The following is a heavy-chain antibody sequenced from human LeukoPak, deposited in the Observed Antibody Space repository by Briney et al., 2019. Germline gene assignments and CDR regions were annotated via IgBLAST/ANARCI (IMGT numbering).Heavy chain of an antibody. CDR2: INHSGST. Sequence: SETLSLTCAVYGGSFSGYYWSWIRQPPGKGLEWIGEINHSGSTNYNPSLKSRVTISVDTSKNQFSLRLSSVTAADTAVYYCARVMYYFDYWGQGALVTVSS. V-gene: IGHV4-34*01. CDR3: ARVMYYFDY. CDR1: GGSFSGYY. J-gene: IGHJ4*02.